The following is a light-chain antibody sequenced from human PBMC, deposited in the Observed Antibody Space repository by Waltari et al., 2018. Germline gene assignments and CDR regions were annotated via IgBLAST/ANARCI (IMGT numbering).Light chain of an antibody. CDR1: QSVSSGS. V-gene: IGKV3-20*01. Sequence: EIVLTQSPGTLSLSTGERATFSCWATQSVSSGSLAWYQQKPGQPPRLLIHGAYRTATGVSDRFSGSGSGTDFTLTINRLEAVDFAVYYCQQYGDLPLTFGQGTRLEIK. J-gene: IGKJ5*01. CDR2: GAY. CDR3: QQYGDLPLT.